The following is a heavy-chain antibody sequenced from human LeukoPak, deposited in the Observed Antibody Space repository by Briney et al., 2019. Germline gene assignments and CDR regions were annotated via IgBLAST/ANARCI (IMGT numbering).Heavy chain of an antibody. CDR3: AKGPTVSLVAASFGVY. Sequence: SETLSLTCAVYGGSFSDYYWSWIRQPPGKGLEWIGEINHSGSTNYNPSLKSRVTVSVDTSRNQVSLDLSSVTAADTAMYYCAKGPTVSLVAASFGVYWGQGTLVTVSS. CDR1: GGSFSDYY. D-gene: IGHD2-15*01. V-gene: IGHV4-34*01. CDR2: INHSGST. J-gene: IGHJ4*02.